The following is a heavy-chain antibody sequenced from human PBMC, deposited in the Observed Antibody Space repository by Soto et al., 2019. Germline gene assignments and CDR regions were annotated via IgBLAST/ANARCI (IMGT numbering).Heavy chain of an antibody. CDR2: INPSGDST. V-gene: IGHV1-46*01. CDR3: ARGQFLEWLLGRRMDV. Sequence: ASVKVSCKASGYTFTSYYMHWVRQAPGQGLEWMGIINPSGDSTSYAQKFQGRVTMTRDTSTSTVYMELSSLRSEDTAVYYCARGQFLEWLLGRRMDVWGQGTKVSVYS. D-gene: IGHD3-3*01. J-gene: IGHJ6*02. CDR1: GYTFTSYY.